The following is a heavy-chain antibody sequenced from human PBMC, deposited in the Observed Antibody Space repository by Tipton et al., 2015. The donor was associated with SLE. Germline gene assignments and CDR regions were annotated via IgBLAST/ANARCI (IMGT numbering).Heavy chain of an antibody. J-gene: IGHJ5*02. D-gene: IGHD3-10*01. Sequence: TLSLTCAVYGGSFSGYYWSWIRQPPGKGLEWIGEINHRGSTNYNPSLKSRVTISVDTSKSHFFLRLRSVTAADTAVYYCASPGTYGSGSFDPWGQGTLVVVSS. CDR2: INHRGST. V-gene: IGHV4-34*01. CDR3: ASPGTYGSGSFDP. CDR1: GGSFSGYY.